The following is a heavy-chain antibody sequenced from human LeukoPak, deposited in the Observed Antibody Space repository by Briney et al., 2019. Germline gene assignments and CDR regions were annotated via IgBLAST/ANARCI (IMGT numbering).Heavy chain of an antibody. Sequence: ASVKVSCKASGYTFTSYDINWVRQATGQGLEWMGWMNPNSGNTGYAQKFQSRVAMTRNTSITTAYMELSSLRSEDTAVYYCARGLGRTAMVTRGGVRFDYWGQGTLVTVSS. D-gene: IGHD5-18*01. V-gene: IGHV1-8*01. J-gene: IGHJ4*02. CDR3: ARGLGRTAMVTRGGVRFDY. CDR2: MNPNSGNT. CDR1: GYTFTSYD.